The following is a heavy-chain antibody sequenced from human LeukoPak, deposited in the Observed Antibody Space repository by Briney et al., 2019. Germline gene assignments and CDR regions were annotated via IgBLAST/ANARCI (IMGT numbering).Heavy chain of an antibody. V-gene: IGHV3-21*01. D-gene: IGHD3-16*01. CDR3: AIGNYALG. CDR2: ISSSSTYI. CDR1: GFTFSSYS. Sequence: GGSLRLSCAASGFTFSSYSMNWVRQAPGKGLEWVSFISSSSTYIYYADSVKGRFTISRDNAKKPLYLQMNSLRAEDTAVDYCAIGNYALGWGQGTLVTVSS. J-gene: IGHJ4*02.